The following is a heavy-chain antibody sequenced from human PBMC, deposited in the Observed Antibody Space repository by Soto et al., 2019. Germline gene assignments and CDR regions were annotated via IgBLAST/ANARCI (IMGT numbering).Heavy chain of an antibody. J-gene: IGHJ6*02. CDR2: ISSSSSYI. CDR3: GRGKGYDFPIYYYYGMAV. D-gene: IGHD5-12*01. CDR1: GFTFSSYS. V-gene: IGHV3-21*01. Sequence: GGSLRLSCAASGFTFSSYSMNWVRQAPGKGLEWVSSISSSSSYIYYADSVKGRFTISRDNAKNSLYLKMNSLRAGDTSVYSCGRGKGYDFPIYYYYGMAVWGQGTTVPVSS.